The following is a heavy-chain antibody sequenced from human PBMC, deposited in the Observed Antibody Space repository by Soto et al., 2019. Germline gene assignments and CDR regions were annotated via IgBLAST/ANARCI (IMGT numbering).Heavy chain of an antibody. J-gene: IGHJ4*02. Sequence: ASVKVSCKASGYTFTSYGISWVRQAPGQGLEWMGWISAYNGNTNYAQKLQGRVTMTTDTSTSTAYMELRSLRSDDTAVYYCARVRGFCANGVCFRCDYWGQGTLVTVSS. CDR1: GYTFTSYG. V-gene: IGHV1-18*01. D-gene: IGHD2-8*01. CDR2: ISAYNGNT. CDR3: ARVRGFCANGVCFRCDY.